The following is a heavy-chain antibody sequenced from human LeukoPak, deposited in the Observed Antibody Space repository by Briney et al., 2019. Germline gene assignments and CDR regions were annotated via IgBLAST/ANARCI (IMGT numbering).Heavy chain of an antibody. CDR1: GGSISSSTYY. CDR3: ARGRGGSYIYDY. J-gene: IGHJ4*02. D-gene: IGHD1-26*01. V-gene: IGHV4-39*07. CDR2: IYYSGTT. Sequence: PSETLSLTCTVSGGSISSSTYYWGWVRQPPGKGLEWIGSIYYSGTTYYNPSLKSRVTISVDTSKNQFSLKLSSVTAADTAVYYCARGRGGSYIYDYWGQGTLVTVSS.